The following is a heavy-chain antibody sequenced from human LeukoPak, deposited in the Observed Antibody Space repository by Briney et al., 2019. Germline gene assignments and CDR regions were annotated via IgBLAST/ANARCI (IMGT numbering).Heavy chain of an antibody. CDR3: ARGRITMIVVPSGYFDY. V-gene: IGHV4-34*01. CDR2: INHSGST. J-gene: IGHJ4*02. D-gene: IGHD3-22*01. CDR1: GGSFSGYY. Sequence: SETLSLTCAVYGGSFSGYYWSGIRQPPGKGLEWIGEINHSGSTNYNPSLKSRVTISVDTSKNQFSLKLSSVTAVDTAVYYCARGRITMIVVPSGYFDYWGQGTLVTVSS.